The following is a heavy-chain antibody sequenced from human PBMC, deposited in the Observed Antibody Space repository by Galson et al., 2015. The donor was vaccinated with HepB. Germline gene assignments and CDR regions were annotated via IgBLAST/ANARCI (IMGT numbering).Heavy chain of an antibody. D-gene: IGHD4-17*01. CDR3: ARGNGRSYGVQGSYYFDY. Sequence: SLRLSCAASGFTFSSYGMHWVRQAPGKGLEWVAVIWYDGSNKYYADSVKGRFTISRDNSKNTLYLQMNSLRAEDTAVYYCARGNGRSYGVQGSYYFDYWGQGTLVTVSS. V-gene: IGHV3-33*01. CDR1: GFTFSSYG. CDR2: IWYDGSNK. J-gene: IGHJ4*02.